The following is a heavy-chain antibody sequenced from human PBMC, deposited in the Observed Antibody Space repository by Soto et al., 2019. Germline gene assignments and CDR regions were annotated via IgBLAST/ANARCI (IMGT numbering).Heavy chain of an antibody. CDR1: GYTFTSYG. D-gene: IGHD6-25*01. Sequence: QVQLVQSEGELRQPGASVTVSCRASGYTFTSYGIIWVRQAPGQGLEWMGYISPNSGATTYAQNLQGRLTLTTDTSTSTAYMELRSLSSDDTAIYHCVSEMWTRSGPQNVFDYWGLGALVTVSS. J-gene: IGHJ4*02. CDR3: VSEMWTRSGPQNVFDY. CDR2: ISPNSGAT. V-gene: IGHV1-18*01.